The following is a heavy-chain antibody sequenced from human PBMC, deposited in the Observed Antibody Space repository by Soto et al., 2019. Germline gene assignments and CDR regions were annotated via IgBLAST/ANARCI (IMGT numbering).Heavy chain of an antibody. CDR3: ASYRWSGYYTALNYYYYGMDV. V-gene: IGHV3-21*01. Sequence: GGSLRLSCAASGFTFSSYSMNWVRQAPGKGLEWVSSISSSSSYIYYADSVKGRFTISRDNAKNSLYLQVNSLRAEDTAVYYCASYRWSGYYTALNYYYYGMDVWGQGTTVTVSS. CDR2: ISSSSSYI. J-gene: IGHJ6*02. D-gene: IGHD3-3*01. CDR1: GFTFSSYS.